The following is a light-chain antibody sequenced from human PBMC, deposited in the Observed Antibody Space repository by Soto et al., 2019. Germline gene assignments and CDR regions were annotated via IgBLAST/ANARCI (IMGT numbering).Light chain of an antibody. V-gene: IGKV3-11*01. CDR1: QSVSSY. CDR3: QQRASWPDT. CDR2: DAS. Sequence: EIVLTQSPATLSLSPGERATLSCRASQSVSSYLAWFQQKPGQAPRLLIYDASNRATGIPARFSGSGSGTDFNLTIGSLEPEDFAVYSCQQRASWPDTFGQGTKVEI. J-gene: IGKJ2*01.